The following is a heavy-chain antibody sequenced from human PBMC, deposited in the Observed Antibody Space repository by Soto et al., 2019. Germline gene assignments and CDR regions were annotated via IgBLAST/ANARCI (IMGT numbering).Heavy chain of an antibody. V-gene: IGHV1-18*01. D-gene: IGHD6-13*01. Sequence: QVQLVQPGDEVKQPGASVKVSCKASGSTITAYGISWVRQAPGQGLEWMAWISSHNGNTYYAQNLQGRVTMTTDTSTSTDYMELRSLRSDDTAVYYCASSSIAAAGPFDYWGQGALVTVSS. CDR3: ASSSIAAAGPFDY. CDR2: ISSHNGNT. J-gene: IGHJ4*02. CDR1: GSTITAYG.